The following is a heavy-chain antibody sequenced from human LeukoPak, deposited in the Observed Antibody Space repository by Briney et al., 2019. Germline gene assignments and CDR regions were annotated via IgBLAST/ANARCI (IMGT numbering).Heavy chain of an antibody. V-gene: IGHV3-48*01. CDR3: ARDRGSSWYNSWSEYDAFGI. Sequence: QAGGSLRLSCAASGFTFSSYSMNWVRQAPGKGLEWVSYISSSSSTIYYADSVKGRFTISRDNAKNSLYLQMNSLRAEDTAVYYCARDRGSSWYNSWSEYDAFGIWGQGTMVTVSS. CDR2: ISSSSSTI. CDR1: GFTFSSYS. D-gene: IGHD6-13*01. J-gene: IGHJ3*02.